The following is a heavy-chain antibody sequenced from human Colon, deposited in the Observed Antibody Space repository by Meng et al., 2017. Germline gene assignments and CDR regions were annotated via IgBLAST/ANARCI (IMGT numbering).Heavy chain of an antibody. V-gene: IGHV4-34*01. CDR1: GGSFSGYY. CDR2: INHSGST. Sequence: LKQWPAGSSTPSETRSLTVVVCGGSFSGYYWSSIRQPPGKGLEWIGEINHSGSTNYNPSLKSRVTISVDTSKNQFSLKLSSVTAADTAVYYCARERLSSGWYGGRWFDPWGQGTLVTVSS. D-gene: IGHD6-19*01. CDR3: ARERLSSGWYGGRWFDP. J-gene: IGHJ5*02.